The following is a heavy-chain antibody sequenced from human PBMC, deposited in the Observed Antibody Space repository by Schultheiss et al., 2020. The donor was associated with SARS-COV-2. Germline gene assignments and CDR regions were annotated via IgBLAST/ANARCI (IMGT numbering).Heavy chain of an antibody. CDR2: IYFSGSA. CDR1: GDSISSNIYF. CDR3: ARHVLTLAQLVFNWAVERHYYYIDV. D-gene: IGHD6-13*01. V-gene: IGHV4-39*01. J-gene: IGHJ6*03. Sequence: SETLSLTCTVSGDSISSNIYFWGWIRQPPGKGLEWIGSIYFSGSAYYNPSLKSRVTISVDTSKNQFSLKLSSVTAADTAVYYCARHVLTLAQLVFNWAVERHYYYIDVWGKGITVTVSS.